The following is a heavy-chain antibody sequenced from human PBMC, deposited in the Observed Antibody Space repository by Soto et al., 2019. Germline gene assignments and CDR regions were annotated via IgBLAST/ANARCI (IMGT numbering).Heavy chain of an antibody. D-gene: IGHD5-12*01. CDR1: GASVAGGSYY. CDR3: ARDTYSGYDFGL. V-gene: IGHV4-30-4*01. CDR2: IPSRGRP. Sequence: LPCSVSGASVAGGSYYWSWVRQPPGKGLEWIGYIPSRGRPFYNPSLTSRGTISADTSKNQLSLQLTSVAAADTAVYYCARDTYSGYDFGLWGQGTLVTVSS. J-gene: IGHJ5*02.